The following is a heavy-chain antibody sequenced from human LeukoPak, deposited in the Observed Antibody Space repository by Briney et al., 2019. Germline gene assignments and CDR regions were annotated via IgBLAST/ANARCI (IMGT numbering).Heavy chain of an antibody. CDR2: IGTAGDT. D-gene: IGHD6-13*01. CDR3: ARAAAGTSESHYGMDV. J-gene: IGHJ6*02. V-gene: IGHV3-13*01. CDR1: GFTFSSYD. Sequence: GGSLRLSCAASGFTFSSYDMHWVRQATGKGLEWVSAIGTAGDTYYPGSVKGRFTISRENAKNSLYLQMNSLRAGDMAVYYCARAAAGTSESHYGMDVWGQGTTVTVSS.